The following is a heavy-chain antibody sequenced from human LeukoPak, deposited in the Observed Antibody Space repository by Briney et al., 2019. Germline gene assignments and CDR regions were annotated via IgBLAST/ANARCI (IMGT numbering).Heavy chain of an antibody. CDR1: GGSISSSSYY. CDR2: IYYSGST. CDR3: ARGAKWSRGIVGAYYFDY. Sequence: SETLSLTCTVSGGSISSSSYYWGWIRQPPGKGLEWIGYIYYSGSTNYNPSLKSRVTILVDTSKNQFSLKLTSVTAADTAVYYCARGAKWSRGIVGAYYFDYWGQGTLVTVSS. J-gene: IGHJ4*02. V-gene: IGHV4-61*05. D-gene: IGHD1-26*01.